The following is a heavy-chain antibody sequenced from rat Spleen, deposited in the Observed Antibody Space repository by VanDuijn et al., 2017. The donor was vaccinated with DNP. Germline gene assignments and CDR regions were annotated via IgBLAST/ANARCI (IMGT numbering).Heavy chain of an antibody. CDR3: ARPDC. J-gene: IGHJ3*01. CDR2: ISYDGSSI. V-gene: IGHV5-7*01. D-gene: IGHD1-7*01. CDR1: GFIFSDYD. Sequence: EVQLVESGGGLVQPGGSLKLSCVVSGFIFSDYDMAWVRQAPKKGLEWVATISYDGSSIDYRDSVKGRFTTSRDNAKNILYLQMDSLRSEDTATYYCARPDCWGQGTLVTVSS.